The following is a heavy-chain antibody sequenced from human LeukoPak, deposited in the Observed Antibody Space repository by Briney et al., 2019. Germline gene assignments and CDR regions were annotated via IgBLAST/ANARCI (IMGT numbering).Heavy chain of an antibody. CDR2: ILDSGYST. Sequence: PGGSLGVSCAASGFTFSSYAMSWVRQAPGKGLEWVSGILDSGYSTYYANSVKGRFTISRDNTNNTLYLQINSLRAEDTAVYYCAKLGGHPLHNYYVGVWGKGTTVAVSS. J-gene: IGHJ6*03. V-gene: IGHV3-23*01. CDR3: AKLGGHPLHNYYVGV. D-gene: IGHD3-16*01. CDR1: GFTFSSYA.